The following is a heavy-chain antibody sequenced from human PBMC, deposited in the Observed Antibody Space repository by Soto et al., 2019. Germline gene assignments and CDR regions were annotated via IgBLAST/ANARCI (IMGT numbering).Heavy chain of an antibody. Sequence: GESLKISCKGSGYSFTSYWIGWVRQMPGKGLEWMGIIYPGDSDTRYSPSFQGQVTISADKSISTAYLQWSSLKASDTAMYYCAKHRGSSGDPYYYYGMDVWGQGTTVTVSS. D-gene: IGHD6-6*01. CDR3: AKHRGSSGDPYYYYGMDV. CDR2: IYPGDSDT. V-gene: IGHV5-51*01. CDR1: GYSFTSYW. J-gene: IGHJ6*02.